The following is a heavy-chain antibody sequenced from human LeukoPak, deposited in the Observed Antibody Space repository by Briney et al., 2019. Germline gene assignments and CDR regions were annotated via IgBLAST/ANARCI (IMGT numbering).Heavy chain of an antibody. D-gene: IGHD2-2*01. Sequence: SETLSLTCTVSGGSISSSSYYWGWIRPPPGKGREWIGSIYYSGSTYYNPSLKSRLTISVDTAKNQFSLKLSSVTAADTAVYYCARAFREEIVVVPAARSPFDYWGQGTLVTVSS. J-gene: IGHJ4*02. V-gene: IGHV4-39*07. CDR1: GGSISSSSYY. CDR3: ARAFREEIVVVPAARSPFDY. CDR2: IYYSGST.